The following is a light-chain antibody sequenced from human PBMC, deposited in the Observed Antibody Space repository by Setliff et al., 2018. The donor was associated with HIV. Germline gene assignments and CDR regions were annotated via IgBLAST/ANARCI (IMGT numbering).Light chain of an antibody. CDR3: QSYDSSLSGYV. CDR2: SNN. Sequence: QSVLTQPPSTSGTPGQRVTISCSGSSSNIRTNAVNWYQQLSGTAPKLPIYSNNQRPSGVPDRFSGSKSGTSASLAISGLQAEDEADYYCQSYDSSLSGYVFGTGTKGTVL. J-gene: IGLJ1*01. CDR1: SSNIRTNA. V-gene: IGLV1-44*01.